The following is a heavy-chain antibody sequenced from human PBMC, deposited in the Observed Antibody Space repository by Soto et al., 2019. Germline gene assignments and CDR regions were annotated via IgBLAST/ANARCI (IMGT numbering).Heavy chain of an antibody. D-gene: IGHD2-2*01. CDR1: GYTFTSYG. Sequence: QVQLVQSGAEVKKPGASVKVSCKASGYTFTSYGISWVRQAPGQGLEWMGWISAYNGNTNYAQKLQGRVTMTTDTSTSTAYMELRSLRSDATAVYYCARDAGYCSSTSCYDGYCDLWGRGTLVTVAS. CDR3: ARDAGYCSSTSCYDGYCDL. J-gene: IGHJ2*01. CDR2: ISAYNGNT. V-gene: IGHV1-18*01.